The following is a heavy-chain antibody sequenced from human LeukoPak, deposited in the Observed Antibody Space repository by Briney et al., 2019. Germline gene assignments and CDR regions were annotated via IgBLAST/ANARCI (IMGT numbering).Heavy chain of an antibody. CDR3: ARDNYRRFDY. CDR2: MNEDGSEK. J-gene: IGHJ4*02. CDR1: GFTFSSYW. V-gene: IGHV3-7*01. D-gene: IGHD4-11*01. Sequence: GGSLRLSCAASGFTFSSYWMSWVRQAPGKGLEWVANMNEDGSEKYYVDSVTGRFTISRDNAKNSLYLQMNSLRAEDTAVYYCARDNYRRFDYWGQGTLVTVSS.